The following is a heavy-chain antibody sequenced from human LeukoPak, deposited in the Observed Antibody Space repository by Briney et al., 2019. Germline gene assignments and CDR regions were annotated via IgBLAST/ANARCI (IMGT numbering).Heavy chain of an antibody. CDR2: INHSGRT. CDR1: GGSLSGYY. V-gene: IGHV4-34*01. D-gene: IGHD6-13*01. J-gene: IGHJ3*02. CDR3: ARDRYSSSWYGETMEAFDI. Sequence: SETLSLTCAVYGGSLSGYYWSWIRQPPGKGLEWIAEINHSGRTNYNPSLKSRVTISVDTSKNQFSLKLSSVTAADTAVYYCARDRYSSSWYGETMEAFDIWGQGTMVTVSS.